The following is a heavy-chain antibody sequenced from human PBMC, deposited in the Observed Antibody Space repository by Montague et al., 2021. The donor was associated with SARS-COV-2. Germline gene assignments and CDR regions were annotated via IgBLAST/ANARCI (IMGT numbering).Heavy chain of an antibody. CDR2: INHSGST. V-gene: IGHV4-34*01. CDR1: GGSVSDYY. D-gene: IGHD3-22*01. J-gene: IGHJ5*02. Sequence: SETLSLTCAAYGGSVSDYYWSWIRQPPGKGLEWIGEINHSGSTNYNPSXXSRVTTSVDTSKNQFSLKLTSVTAADTAVYYCARGPRITMIVVVITDIWFDPWGQGTLVTVSS. CDR3: ARGPRITMIVVVITDIWFDP.